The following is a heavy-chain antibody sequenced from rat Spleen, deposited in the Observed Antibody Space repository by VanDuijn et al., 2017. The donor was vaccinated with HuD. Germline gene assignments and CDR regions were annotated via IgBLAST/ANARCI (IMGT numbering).Heavy chain of an antibody. CDR3: ATGPRILRLDWFAY. Sequence: EVQLVESGGGLVQPGGSLKLSCAASGFTFSDYNMAWVRQAPKKGLEWVATIIYDGSRTFYRDSVKGRFTISRDNAKSTLFLQMDSLTSEDTATYYCATGPRILRLDWFAYWGQGTLVTVSS. V-gene: IGHV5S10*01. CDR2: IIYDGSRT. D-gene: IGHD1-6*01. J-gene: IGHJ3*01. CDR1: GFTFSDYN.